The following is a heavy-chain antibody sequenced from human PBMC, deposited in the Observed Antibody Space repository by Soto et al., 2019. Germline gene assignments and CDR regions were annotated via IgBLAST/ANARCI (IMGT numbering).Heavy chain of an antibody. V-gene: IGHV4-31*03. Sequence: QVQLQESGPGLVRPSQTLSLTCNVSGASMNSVAFYWNWVRQHPERGLEWIGYVYHTGSAYYNPSLKSRVVISIDTSRNQFSLRLNSVTATDTAVYYCARSIGTRPYFDYWGQGSLVTVSS. CDR3: ARSIGTRPYFDY. CDR2: VYHTGSA. D-gene: IGHD6-6*01. J-gene: IGHJ4*02. CDR1: GASMNSVAFY.